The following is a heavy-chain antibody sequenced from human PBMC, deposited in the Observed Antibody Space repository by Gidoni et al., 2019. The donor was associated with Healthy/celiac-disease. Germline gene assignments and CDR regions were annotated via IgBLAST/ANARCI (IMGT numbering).Heavy chain of an antibody. CDR3: ARGTLEGDYYDETYYFDY. D-gene: IGHD3-22*01. CDR2: TYYSGST. J-gene: IGHJ4*02. CDR1: GGPTSSYY. Sequence: QVQLQESGPGLVKPSETLPLTCPVSGGPTSSYYWSWIRQPPGKGLGWIGYTYYSGSTNYNPSLKSRVTISVDTSKNQFSLKLSSVTAADTAVDYCARGTLEGDYYDETYYFDYWGQGTLVTVSS. V-gene: IGHV4-59*01.